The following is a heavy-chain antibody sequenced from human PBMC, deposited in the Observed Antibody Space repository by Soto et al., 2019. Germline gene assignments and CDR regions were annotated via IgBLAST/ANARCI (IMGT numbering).Heavy chain of an antibody. J-gene: IGHJ3*02. Sequence: GGSLRLSCAASGFTFSSYSMNWVRQAPGKGLEWVSSISSSSSYIYYADSVKGRFTISRDNAKNSLYLQMNSLRAEDTAVYYCARPQSVAGLPGAFDIWGQGTMVTVSS. V-gene: IGHV3-21*01. CDR2: ISSSSSYI. CDR1: GFTFSSYS. D-gene: IGHD6-19*01. CDR3: ARPQSVAGLPGAFDI.